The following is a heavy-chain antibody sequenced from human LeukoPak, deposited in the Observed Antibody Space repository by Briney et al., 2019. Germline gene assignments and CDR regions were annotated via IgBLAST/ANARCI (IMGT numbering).Heavy chain of an antibody. CDR3: ARMSELGPGVDY. D-gene: IGHD6-6*01. V-gene: IGHV1-69*13. Sequence: GASVKVSCKASGGTFSSYAISWVRQAPGQGLEWMGGIIPIFGTANYAQKFQGRVTITADESTSTAYMELSSLRSEDTAVYYCARMSELGPGVDYWGQGTLVTVSS. J-gene: IGHJ4*02. CDR1: GGTFSSYA. CDR2: IIPIFGTA.